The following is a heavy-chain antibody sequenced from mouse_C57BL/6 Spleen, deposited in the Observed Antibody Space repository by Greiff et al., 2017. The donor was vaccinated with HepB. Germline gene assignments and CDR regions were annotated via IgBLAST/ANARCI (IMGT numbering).Heavy chain of an antibody. V-gene: IGHV1-64*01. J-gene: IGHJ4*01. CDR2: IHPNSGST. CDR3: ARSDLYYAMDY. CDR1: GYTFTSYW. Sequence: VQLQQPGAELVKPGASVKLSCKASGYTFTSYWMHWVKQRPGQGLEWIGMIHPNSGSTNYNEKFKSKATLTVDKSSSTAYMQLSSLTSEDSAVYYCARSDLYYAMDYWGQGTSVTVSS.